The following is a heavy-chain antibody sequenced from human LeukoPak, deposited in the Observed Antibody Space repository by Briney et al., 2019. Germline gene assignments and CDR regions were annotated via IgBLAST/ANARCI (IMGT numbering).Heavy chain of an antibody. J-gene: IGHJ4*02. D-gene: IGHD3-22*01. CDR1: GFTFSSYW. Sequence: PGGSLRLSCAASGFTFSSYWMSWVRQAPGKGLEWVANIKQDGSEKYYVDSVKGRFTISRDNAKNSLYLQMNSLRAEDTAVYYCARDTVLYYYDSSGYYDYWGQGTLVTVSS. CDR2: IKQDGSEK. CDR3: ARDTVLYYYDSSGYYDY. V-gene: IGHV3-7*01.